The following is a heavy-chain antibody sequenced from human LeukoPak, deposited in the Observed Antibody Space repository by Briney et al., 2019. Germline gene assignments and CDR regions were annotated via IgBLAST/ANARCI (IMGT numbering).Heavy chain of an antibody. J-gene: IGHJ6*02. Sequence: SETLSLTCTVSGGSISSGGYYWSWIRQHPGKGLEWIGYIYYSGSTYYNPSLKSRVTISVDTSKNQFSLKLSSVTAADTAVYYCARARIQLWLENYYGMDVWGQGTTVTVSS. CDR1: GGSISSGGYY. V-gene: IGHV4-30-4*08. D-gene: IGHD5-18*01. CDR3: ARARIQLWLENYYGMDV. CDR2: IYYSGST.